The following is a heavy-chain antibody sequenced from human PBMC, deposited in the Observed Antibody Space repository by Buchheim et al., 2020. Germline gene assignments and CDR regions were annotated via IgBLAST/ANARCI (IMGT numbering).Heavy chain of an antibody. CDR1: GFTFSSYG. D-gene: IGHD1-26*01. CDR2: IWYDGSNK. V-gene: IGHV3-33*01. CDR3: ARVSLYSGSYYDAFDI. Sequence: QVQLVESGGGVVQPGRSLRLSCAASGFTFSSYGMHWVRPAPGKGLARVAVIWYDGSNKYYADSVKGRFTISRDNSKNTLYLQMNSLRAEDTAVYYCARVSLYSGSYYDAFDIWGQGT. J-gene: IGHJ3*02.